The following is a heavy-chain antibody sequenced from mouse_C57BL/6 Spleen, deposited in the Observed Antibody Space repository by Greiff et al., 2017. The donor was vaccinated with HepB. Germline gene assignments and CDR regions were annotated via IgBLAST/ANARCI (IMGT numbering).Heavy chain of an antibody. CDR2: ISDGGRYT. CDR3: ARKGNYGSSLFAY. D-gene: IGHD1-1*01. V-gene: IGHV5-4*03. CDR1: GFTFSSYA. Sequence: EVKLMESGGGLVKPGGSLKLSCAASGFTFSSYAMSWVRQTPEKRLEWVATISDGGRYTYYPDNVKGRFTISRDNAKNNLYLQMSHLKSEDTAMYYCARKGNYGSSLFAYWGQGTLVTVSA. J-gene: IGHJ3*01.